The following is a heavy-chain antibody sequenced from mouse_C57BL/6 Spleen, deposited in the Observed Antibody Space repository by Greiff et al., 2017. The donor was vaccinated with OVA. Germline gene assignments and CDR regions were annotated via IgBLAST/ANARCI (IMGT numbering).Heavy chain of an antibody. J-gene: IGHJ2*01. D-gene: IGHD2-3*01. Sequence: VNLVESGAELVRPGTSVKVSCKASGYAFTNYLIEWVKQRPGQGLEWIGVINPGSGGTNYNEKFKGKATLTADKSSSTAYMQLSSLTSEDSAVYFCARCIYDGYYVDYWGQGTTLTVSS. CDR1: GYAFTNYL. CDR3: ARCIYDGYYVDY. V-gene: IGHV1-54*01. CDR2: INPGSGGT.